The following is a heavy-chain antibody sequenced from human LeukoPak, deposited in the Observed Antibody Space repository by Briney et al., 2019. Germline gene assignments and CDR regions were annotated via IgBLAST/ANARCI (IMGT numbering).Heavy chain of an antibody. CDR1: GYTFTSYY. CDR3: ARGWITMVREYSYYYYYGMDV. Sequence: ASVKVSCKASGYTFTSYYMHWVRQAPGQGLEWMGIINPSGGSTSYAQKFQGRVTMTRDTSTSTVYMELSSLRSEDTAVYYCARGWITMVREYSYYYYYGMDVWGQGTTVTVSS. J-gene: IGHJ6*02. CDR2: INPSGGST. D-gene: IGHD3-10*01. V-gene: IGHV1-46*01.